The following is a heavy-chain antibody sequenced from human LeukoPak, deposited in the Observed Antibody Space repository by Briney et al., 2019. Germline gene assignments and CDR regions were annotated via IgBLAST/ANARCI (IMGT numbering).Heavy chain of an antibody. V-gene: IGHV3-23*01. D-gene: IGHD1-26*01. CDR1: GFTFSSYA. CDR3: AKDLGPLYSGRSG. CDR2: ITGGGGST. J-gene: IGHJ6*04. Sequence: GGSLRLSCAASGFTFSSYAMSWVRQAPGKGLEWVSAITGGGGSTYYADSVKGRFTISRDNSKNTLYLQMNSLRAEDTAVFYCAKDLGPLYSGRSGWGKGTTVTVSS.